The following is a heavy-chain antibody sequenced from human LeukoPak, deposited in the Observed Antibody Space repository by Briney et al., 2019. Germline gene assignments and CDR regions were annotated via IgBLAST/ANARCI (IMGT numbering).Heavy chain of an antibody. V-gene: IGHV3-64*02. CDR1: GFIFSSFD. CDR3: ARVSSGWYFDY. J-gene: IGHJ4*02. D-gene: IGHD6-19*01. CDR2: INAGGGST. Sequence: GGSLRLSCAASGFIFSSFDMHWVRQAPGKGLEYVSSINAGGGSTYYAASVKGRFTISRDAVKDTLYLQMGSVRIEDTAVYHCARVSSGWYFDYWGQGTLVTVSS.